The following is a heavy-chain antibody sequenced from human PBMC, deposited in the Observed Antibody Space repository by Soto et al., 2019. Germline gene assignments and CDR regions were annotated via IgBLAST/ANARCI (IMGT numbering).Heavy chain of an antibody. CDR3: AVDKQPLYSSSSPYIDP. Sequence: ASVKVSCKASGYTFTGYYMHWVRQAPGQGLEWMGWINPNSGGTNYAQKFQGRVTMTRDTSISTAYMELSRLRSDDTAVCYCAVDKQPLYSSSSPYIDPWGQGTLVTVSS. CDR1: GYTFTGYY. V-gene: IGHV1-2*02. J-gene: IGHJ5*02. D-gene: IGHD6-6*01. CDR2: INPNSGGT.